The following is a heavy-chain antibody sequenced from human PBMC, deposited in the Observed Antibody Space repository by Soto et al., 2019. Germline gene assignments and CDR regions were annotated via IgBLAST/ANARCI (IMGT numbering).Heavy chain of an antibody. CDR2: INAGNGNT. V-gene: IGHV1-3*01. J-gene: IGHJ4*02. CDR1: GYTFTSYS. CDR3: ARDPARRGNYRPFDD. Sequence: ASVKVSCKASGYTFTSYSMHWVRQAPGQRLEWMGWINAGNGNTKYSQKFQGRVTITRDTSASTAYMELSSLRSEDTAVYYCARDPARRGNYRPFDDWGQGTLVTVSS. D-gene: IGHD3-16*02.